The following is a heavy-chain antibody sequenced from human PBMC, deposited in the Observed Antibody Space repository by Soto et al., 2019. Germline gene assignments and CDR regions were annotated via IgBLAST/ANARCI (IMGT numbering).Heavy chain of an antibody. Sequence: QVQLQESGPALVKPSGTLSLTCTVSGDSISSENWWCWVRQAPGKGLEWIGEIYQSGATHYTPSLKSRVTISLDKSKNQFALKLHSVTAADTAVYYCARDAGASRYYGMDVWGQGTTVTVSS. D-gene: IGHD2-8*02. CDR3: ARDAGASRYYGMDV. CDR2: IYQSGAT. CDR1: GDSISSENW. J-gene: IGHJ6*02. V-gene: IGHV4-4*02.